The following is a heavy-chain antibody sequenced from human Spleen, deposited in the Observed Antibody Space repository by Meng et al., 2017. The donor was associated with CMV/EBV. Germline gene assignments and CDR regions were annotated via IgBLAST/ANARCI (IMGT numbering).Heavy chain of an antibody. D-gene: IGHD6-6*01. CDR3: ARGRGIAARPSNWFDP. J-gene: IGHJ5*02. CDR1: GGSFSGYY. Sequence: QVQLQQWGAGLLKPSETLSLTCAVYGGSFSGYYWSWIRQPPGKGLEWIGEINHSGSTNYNPSLKSRVTISVDTSKNQFSLKLSSVTAADTAVYYCARGRGIAARPSNWFDPWGQGTLVNVSS. V-gene: IGHV4-34*01. CDR2: INHSGST.